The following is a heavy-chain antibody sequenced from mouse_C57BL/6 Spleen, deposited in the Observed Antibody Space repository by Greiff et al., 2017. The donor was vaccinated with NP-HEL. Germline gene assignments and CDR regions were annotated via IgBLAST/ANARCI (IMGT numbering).Heavy chain of an antibody. D-gene: IGHD2-3*01. CDR1: GYTFTSYW. Sequence: VQLQQPGAEPVRPGTTVKLSCKASGYTFTSYWMHWVKQRPGQGLEWIGVIDPSDSYTNYNQKFKDKATLTVDTSSSTAYMQLSSLTSEDTAVYYCARLEDGYFDYWGQGTTLTVSS. V-gene: IGHV1-59*01. J-gene: IGHJ2*01. CDR2: IDPSDSYT. CDR3: ARLEDGYFDY.